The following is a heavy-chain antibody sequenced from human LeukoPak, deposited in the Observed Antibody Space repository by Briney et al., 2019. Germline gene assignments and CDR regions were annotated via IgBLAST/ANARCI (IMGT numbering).Heavy chain of an antibody. Sequence: SVKVSCKASGGTFSSYTISWVRQAPGQGLEWMGRIIPILGIANYAQKFQGRVTITADKSTSTAYMELSSLRSEDTAVYYCARGSPQQYYDILTGYYIEAFDIRGQGTMVTVSS. CDR1: GGTFSSYT. CDR2: IIPILGIA. D-gene: IGHD3-9*01. J-gene: IGHJ3*02. CDR3: ARGSPQQYYDILTGYYIEAFDI. V-gene: IGHV1-69*02.